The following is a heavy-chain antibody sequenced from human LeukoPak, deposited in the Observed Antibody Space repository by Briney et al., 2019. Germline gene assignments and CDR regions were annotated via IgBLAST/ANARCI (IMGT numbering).Heavy chain of an antibody. CDR1: GFTYHNYA. V-gene: IGHV3-9*01. J-gene: IGHJ4*02. D-gene: IGHD6-19*01. CDR2: ISWNSGYI. Sequence: GGSLRLSRACSGFTYHNYALHWVRQAPGKGLEWLSIISWNSGYIGYADSVKGRFTISRDNAKKSLDLQMNSLRAEDTAFYYCAKDPGTYSRGYFYDYWGQGTLVTVSS. CDR3: AKDPGTYSRGYFYDY.